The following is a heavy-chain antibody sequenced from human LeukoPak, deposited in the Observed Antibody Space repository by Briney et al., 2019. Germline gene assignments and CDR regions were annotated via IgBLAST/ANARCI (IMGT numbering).Heavy chain of an antibody. Sequence: PGGSLRLSCAASGFTFSSYGMNWVRQAPGKGLEWLSYLSNTGNVHYAQSVKGRFTISRDNAKNSLYLQMDGLRAEDTAVYYCARRGDTPMIGDHWGQGILVSVAS. CDR2: LSNTGNV. CDR1: GFTFSSYG. CDR3: ARRGDTPMIGDH. J-gene: IGHJ4*02. V-gene: IGHV3-48*01. D-gene: IGHD5-18*01.